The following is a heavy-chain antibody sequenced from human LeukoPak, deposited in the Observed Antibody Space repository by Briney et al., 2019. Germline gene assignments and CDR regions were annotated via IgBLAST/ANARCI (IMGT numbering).Heavy chain of an antibody. J-gene: IGHJ4*02. V-gene: IGHV3-23*01. CDR3: AKDRAPNYYYDSSGYYYFDY. CDR2: ISGSGGST. D-gene: IGHD3-22*01. CDR1: GFTFSSYA. Sequence: PGGSLRLSCAAPGFTFSSYAMSWVRQAPGKGLEWVSAISGSGGSTYYADSVKGRFTISRDNSKNTLYLQMNSLRAEDTAVYYCAKDRAPNYYYDSSGYYYFDYWGQGTLVTVSS.